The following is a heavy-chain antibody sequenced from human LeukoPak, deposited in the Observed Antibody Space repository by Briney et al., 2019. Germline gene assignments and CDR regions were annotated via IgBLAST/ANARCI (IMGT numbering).Heavy chain of an antibody. V-gene: IGHV4-61*01. D-gene: IGHD6-6*01. CDR2: IYYSGST. Sequence: SETLSLTCTVSGGSVSSGSYYWSWIRQPPGKGLEWIGYIYYSGSTNYNPSLKSRVTISVDTSKNQFSLKLSSVTAADTAAYYCARDRSSSGFPLGAGYFDYWGQGTLVTVSS. CDR1: GGSVSSGSYY. CDR3: ARDRSSSGFPLGAGYFDY. J-gene: IGHJ4*02.